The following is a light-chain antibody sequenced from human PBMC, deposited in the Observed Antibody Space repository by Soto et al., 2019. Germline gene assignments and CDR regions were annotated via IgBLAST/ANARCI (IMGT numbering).Light chain of an antibody. J-gene: IGKJ2*01. V-gene: IGKV1-39*01. CDR1: QSITNY. CDR2: AIS. CDR3: QQSYSTPYT. Sequence: DIQMTQSPSSVSASVGDRVTITCRASQSITNYLNWYQQKPGKAPKLLMYAISTLQSGVPSRFGGSGSGTEFTLTISSLQPDDFATYYCQQSYSTPYTFGQGTKVDIK.